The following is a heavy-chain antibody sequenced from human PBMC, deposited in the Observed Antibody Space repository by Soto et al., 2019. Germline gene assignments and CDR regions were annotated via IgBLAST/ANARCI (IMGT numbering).Heavy chain of an antibody. Sequence: QVQPQESGPGLVKPSETLSLTCTVSGGSVSSGSYYWSWIRQPPGKGLEWIGYIYYSGSTNYNPSLKSRVTISVDTSKNQFSLKLSSVTAADTAVYYCARVRQLAYFDYWGQGTLVTVSS. CDR3: ARVRQLAYFDY. CDR2: IYYSGST. CDR1: GGSVSSGSYY. J-gene: IGHJ4*02. D-gene: IGHD6-6*01. V-gene: IGHV4-61*01.